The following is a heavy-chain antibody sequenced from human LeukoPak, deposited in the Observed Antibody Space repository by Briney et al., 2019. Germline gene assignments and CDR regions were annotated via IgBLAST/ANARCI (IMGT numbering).Heavy chain of an antibody. V-gene: IGHV3-74*01. Sequence: PGGSLRLSCAASGFTFSGSALHWVRQAPEKGLMWVSRISGDGGTINYADSVKGRFTISKDNAENTLYLQMNDLRAEDTAVYYCARLLPSSSRAFDIWGQGTVVTVSS. D-gene: IGHD2-2*01. CDR2: ISGDGGTI. J-gene: IGHJ3*02. CDR1: GFTFSGSA. CDR3: ARLLPSSSRAFDI.